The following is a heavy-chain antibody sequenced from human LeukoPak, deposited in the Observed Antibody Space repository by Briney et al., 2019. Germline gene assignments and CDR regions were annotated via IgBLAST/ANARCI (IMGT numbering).Heavy chain of an antibody. Sequence: GGSLRLSCAASGFTFSSYAMSWVRQAPGKGLEWASAISGSGGSTYYADSVKGRFTISRDNSKNTLYLQMNSLRAEDTAVYYCAKERYYDSSGYYRFDYWGQGTLVTVSS. D-gene: IGHD3-22*01. CDR1: GFTFSSYA. V-gene: IGHV3-23*01. CDR2: ISGSGGST. J-gene: IGHJ4*02. CDR3: AKERYYDSSGYYRFDY.